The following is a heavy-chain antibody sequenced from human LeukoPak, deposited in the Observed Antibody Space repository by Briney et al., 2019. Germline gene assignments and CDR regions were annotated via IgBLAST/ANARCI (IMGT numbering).Heavy chain of an antibody. J-gene: IGHJ6*01. CDR3: ARHGDGFSHGMDV. D-gene: IGHD4-17*01. CDR2: ISSGGHNT. Sequence: GVSLRLSCAASDFTFSRYSMNWFRQAPGGGLEWVTSISSGGHNTFYGDPVKGRFTISRDNAKNSLYLQMNSLRVEDTAVYYCARHGDGFSHGMDVWGQGTTVTVCS. CDR1: DFTFSRYS. V-gene: IGHV3-21*01.